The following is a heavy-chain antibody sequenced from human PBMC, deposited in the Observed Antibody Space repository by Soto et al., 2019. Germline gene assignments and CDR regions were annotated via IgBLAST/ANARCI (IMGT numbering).Heavy chain of an antibody. CDR2: IYGGGST. V-gene: IGHV3-53*01. J-gene: IGHJ4*02. CDR3: ARDAAMVVFDY. Sequence: EVQLVESGGGLIQPGGSLRLSCAASGFTVSSNYMSWVRQAPGKGLEWVSVIYGGGSTYYADSVKGRFTISRDNSKDTLYLQMNSLRAEDTAVYYCARDAAMVVFDYWGQGTLVTVSS. D-gene: IGHD5-18*01. CDR1: GFTVSSNY.